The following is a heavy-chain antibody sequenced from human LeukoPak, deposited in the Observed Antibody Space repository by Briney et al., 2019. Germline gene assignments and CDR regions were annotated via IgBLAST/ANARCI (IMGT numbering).Heavy chain of an antibody. CDR2: ISSSSSTI. J-gene: IGHJ3*02. CDR3: AKPIVPSAISGAAFDI. Sequence: PGGSLRLSCAASGFTFSSYSMNWVRQAPGKGLEWVSYISSSSSTIYYADSVKGRFTISRDNAKNSLYLQMNSLRADDTAVYYCAKPIVPSAISGAAFDIWGQGTMVTVSS. D-gene: IGHD2-2*02. V-gene: IGHV3-48*01. CDR1: GFTFSSYS.